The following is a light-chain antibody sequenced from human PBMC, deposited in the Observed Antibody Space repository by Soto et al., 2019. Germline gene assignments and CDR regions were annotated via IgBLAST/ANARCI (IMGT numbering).Light chain of an antibody. CDR3: QQRSNWPVT. J-gene: IGKJ1*01. V-gene: IGKV3-11*01. Sequence: EIVLTQSPATLSLSPGEGATLSCRASQSVSSYLAWYQQKPGQAPRLLIYDASNRATGIPARFSGSGSGTDFTLIISSLEPEDFAVYYFQQRSNWPVTFGLGTKVEV. CDR2: DAS. CDR1: QSVSSY.